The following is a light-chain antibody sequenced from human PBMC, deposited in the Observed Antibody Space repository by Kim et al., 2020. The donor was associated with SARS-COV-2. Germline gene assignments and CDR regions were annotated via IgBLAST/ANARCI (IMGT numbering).Light chain of an antibody. V-gene: IGLV1-47*01. CDR2: RDS. CDR3: AVWDDSLSAWV. CDR1: TSNIGSNY. J-gene: IGLJ3*02. Sequence: ELTQPPSASGTPGQRVTISCSGSTSNIGSNYVYWYQHLPGTAPQVLLYRDSQRPSGVPDRFSGSKSGTSASLAVSGLRSEDQADYYCAVWDDSLSAWVFGGGTQLTVL.